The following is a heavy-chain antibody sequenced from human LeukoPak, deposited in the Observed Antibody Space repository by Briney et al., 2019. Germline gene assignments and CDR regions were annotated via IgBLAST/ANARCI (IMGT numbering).Heavy chain of an antibody. Sequence: ASVKVSCKASGYTFTSYDINWVRQATGQGLEWMGWMNPNSGNTGYAQKFQGRVTITRNTSISTAYMELSSLRAEDTAVYYCARGLRFLEWLQELGNWFDPWGQGTLVTVSS. D-gene: IGHD3-3*01. CDR2: MNPNSGNT. J-gene: IGHJ5*02. V-gene: IGHV1-8*03. CDR3: ARGLRFLEWLQELGNWFDP. CDR1: GYTFTSYD.